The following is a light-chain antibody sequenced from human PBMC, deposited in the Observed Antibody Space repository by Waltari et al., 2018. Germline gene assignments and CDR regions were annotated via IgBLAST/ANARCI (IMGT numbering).Light chain of an antibody. Sequence: QSVLTQPPSTSATPGQRVTISCSGSKSNIGNNSVYWYQQVPGMAPKLIIYKNSQRPSGVPDRFSGSKSGTSAFLAISGLRSEDEATYHCAAWDDGWSGPWVFGGGTRVTVL. CDR1: KSNIGNNS. CDR3: AAWDDGWSGPWV. J-gene: IGLJ3*02. CDR2: KNS. V-gene: IGLV1-47*01.